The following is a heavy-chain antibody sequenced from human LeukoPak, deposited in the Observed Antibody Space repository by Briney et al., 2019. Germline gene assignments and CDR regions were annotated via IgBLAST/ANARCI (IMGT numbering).Heavy chain of an antibody. V-gene: IGHV3-53*01. CDR1: GFTVSSNY. Sequence: GGSLRLSCAASGFTVSSNYMNWVRQAPGKGLEWVSVIYGGGNIYYAGSVKGRFTISRDNSKNTLYLQMNSLRAEDTAVYYCARGAGYNYPYYFDCWGQGTLVTVSS. CDR3: ARGAGYNYPYYFDC. CDR2: IYGGGNI. J-gene: IGHJ4*02. D-gene: IGHD5-24*01.